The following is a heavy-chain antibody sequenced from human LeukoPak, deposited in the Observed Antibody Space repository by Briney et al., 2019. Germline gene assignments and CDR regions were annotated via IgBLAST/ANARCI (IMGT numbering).Heavy chain of an antibody. CDR3: ARHVVGATMGEFDY. V-gene: IGHV5-10-1*01. Sequence: GESLKISCKGSGYSLASYWISWVRQMPGKGLEWMGRIDPTDSYTNYSPSFQGHVTISADKSLSTAYLQWSSLKASDTAMYYCARHVVGATMGEFDYWGQGTLVTVSS. D-gene: IGHD1-26*01. CDR1: GYSLASYW. J-gene: IGHJ4*02. CDR2: IDPTDSYT.